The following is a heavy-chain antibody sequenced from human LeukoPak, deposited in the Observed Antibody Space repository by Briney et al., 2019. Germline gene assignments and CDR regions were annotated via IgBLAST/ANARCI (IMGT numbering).Heavy chain of an antibody. J-gene: IGHJ4*02. V-gene: IGHV3-30*18. CDR1: GFTFSSYG. CDR3: AKGGEQLDY. D-gene: IGHD1-26*01. Sequence: GGSLRLSCAASGFTFSSYGMHWVRQAPGKGLEWVAVISYDGSNKYYADSVKGRFTISRDNSKNTLYLQMNSLSAEDTAVYYCAKGGEQLDYWGQGTLVTVSS. CDR2: ISYDGSNK.